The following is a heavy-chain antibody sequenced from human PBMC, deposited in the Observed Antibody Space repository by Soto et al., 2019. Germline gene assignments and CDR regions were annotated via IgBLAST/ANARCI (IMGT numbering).Heavy chain of an antibody. CDR1: GGTFSSYA. D-gene: IGHD3-22*01. J-gene: IGHJ4*02. CDR3: ASLDYDSSGYYYFDY. V-gene: IGHV1-69*01. Sequence: QVQLVQSGAEVKNPGSSVKVSCKASGGTFSSYAISWVRQAPGQGLEWMGGIIPIFSTANYAQKFQGRVTITADESTSTAYMELSSLRSEDTAVYYCASLDYDSSGYYYFDYWGQGTLVTVSS. CDR2: IIPIFSTA.